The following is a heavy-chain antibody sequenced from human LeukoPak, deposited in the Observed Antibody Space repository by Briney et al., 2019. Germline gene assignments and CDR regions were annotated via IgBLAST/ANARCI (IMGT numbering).Heavy chain of an antibody. V-gene: IGHV4-4*02. CDR1: GGSISSSNW. CDR3: ARAGIVGATDAFDI. Sequence: SETLSLTCAVSGGSISSSNWWSWVRQPPGKGLEWIGEIYHSGSTNYNPSLKSRVTISVDKSKNQFSLKLSSVTAADTAVYYCARAGIVGATDAFDIRGQGTMVTVSS. D-gene: IGHD1-26*01. J-gene: IGHJ3*02. CDR2: IYHSGST.